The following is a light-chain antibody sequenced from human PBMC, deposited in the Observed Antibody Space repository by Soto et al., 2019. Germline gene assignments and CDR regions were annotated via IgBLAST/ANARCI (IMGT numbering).Light chain of an antibody. J-gene: IGLJ1*01. CDR3: TSYAGGNNV. CDR1: SSDVGGYNY. V-gene: IGLV2-8*01. Sequence: QSVLTQPPSASGSPGQSVTISCTGTSSDVGGYNYVSWYQQYPGKVPKLMIYEVNKRPSKVPDRFSGSKSGNTASLTVSGVQAEDEADYYCTSYAGGNNVFGTGTKLTVL. CDR2: EVN.